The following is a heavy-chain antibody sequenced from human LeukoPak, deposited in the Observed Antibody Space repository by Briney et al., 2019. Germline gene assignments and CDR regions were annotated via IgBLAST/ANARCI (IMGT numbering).Heavy chain of an antibody. D-gene: IGHD1-26*01. V-gene: IGHV7-4-1*02. CDR3: TRDYGTVGATYLHY. Sequence: GASVKVSCKASGYTFTGYYMHWVRQAPGQGLEWMGWINTNTGHPTYAQGFTGRFVFSLDTSVSTAYLQISSLKAEDTAVYYCTRDYGTVGATYLHYWGQGTLVTVSS. CDR1: GYTFTGYY. J-gene: IGHJ4*02. CDR2: INTNTGHP.